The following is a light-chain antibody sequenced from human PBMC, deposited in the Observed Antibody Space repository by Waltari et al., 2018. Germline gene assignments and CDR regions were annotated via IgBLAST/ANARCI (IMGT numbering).Light chain of an antibody. CDR1: SSDVGGYDY. V-gene: IGLV2-8*01. CDR2: EVT. CDR3: SSFAGSNNYV. J-gene: IGLJ1*01. Sequence: HSALTQPPSASGSPGQSVTISCTGTSSDVGGYDYVSWYQQHPGKAPKLIISEVTKRPSGVPCRFSGSKSGNTASLTVSGLQADDEADYYCSSFAGSNNYVFGTGTKVTVL.